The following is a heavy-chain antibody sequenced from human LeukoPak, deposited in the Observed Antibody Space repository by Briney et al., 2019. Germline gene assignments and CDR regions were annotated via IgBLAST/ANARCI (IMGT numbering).Heavy chain of an antibody. D-gene: IGHD6-13*01. CDR1: GYTFTSYD. Sequence: EASVTVSCTASGYTFTSYDINWVRQAPGQGGERMGWMNLNSGNTGYAQKFQGRVTMTRTTSISTAYMQLSSLRSEDTAVYYCARGTRAAAGGYWGQGTLVTVSS. CDR3: ARGTRAAAGGY. V-gene: IGHV1-8*01. J-gene: IGHJ4*02. CDR2: MNLNSGNT.